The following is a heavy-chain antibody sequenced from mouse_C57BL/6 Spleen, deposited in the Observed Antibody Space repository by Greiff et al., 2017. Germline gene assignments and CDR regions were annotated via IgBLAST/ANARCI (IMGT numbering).Heavy chain of an antibody. CDR2: ISRGGSYT. CDR1: GFTFSSYG. D-gene: IGHD2-4*01. V-gene: IGHV5-6*01. Sequence: EVKLVESGGDLVKPGGSLKLSCAASGFTFSSYGMSWVRQTPDKRLEWVASISRGGSYTYYPDSLKGRFTISRDNAKNTLYLQMSSLKSEDTAMYYCARSYYDYDFDYWGQGTTLTVSS. J-gene: IGHJ2*01. CDR3: ARSYYDYDFDY.